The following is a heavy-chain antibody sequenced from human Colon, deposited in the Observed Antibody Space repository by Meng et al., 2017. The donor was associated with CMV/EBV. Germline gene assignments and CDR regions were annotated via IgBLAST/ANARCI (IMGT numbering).Heavy chain of an antibody. V-gene: IGHV2-5*02. CDR2: IYWDDDN. CDR1: GFSLRTPEVG. CDR3: AHGRGWLTDY. D-gene: IGHD6-19*01. Sequence: QITLKESGPTLVKPTQTLTLTCTFSGFSLRTPEVGVHWIRQPPGKALEWLALIYWDDDNQFRPSLKNRITITKDTSKNQVVHTMTNMDPVDTATYYCAHGRGWLTDYWGQGTLVTVSS. J-gene: IGHJ4*02.